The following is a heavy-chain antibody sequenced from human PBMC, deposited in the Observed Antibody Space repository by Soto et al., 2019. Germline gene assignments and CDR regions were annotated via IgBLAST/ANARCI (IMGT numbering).Heavy chain of an antibody. CDR1: GFTLQNYA. CDR3: AKGKSTGDIDWFDP. D-gene: IGHD3-10*01. CDR2: LIGGHYGT. J-gene: IGHJ5*02. Sequence: EVQLLQSGGGLARPGGSLRLSCTASGFTLQNYAMAWVRQAPGKGLEWVSTLIGGHYGTAYSYSVKGRFTVSGDNSKNCLYLQMNSLGVEATAMYFCAKGKSTGDIDWFDPWGQGSLVTVSS. V-gene: IGHV3-23*01.